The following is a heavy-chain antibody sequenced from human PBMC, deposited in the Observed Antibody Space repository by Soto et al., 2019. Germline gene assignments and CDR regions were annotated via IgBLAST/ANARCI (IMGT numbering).Heavy chain of an antibody. Sequence: GGSLRLSCAASGFTFSNAWVSWVRQAPGKGLEWVGRIKSKTDGGTTDYAAPVKGRFTISRDDSKNTLYLQMNSLKTEDTAVYYCTTTGITIFGVVPYDYWGQGTLVTVSS. V-gene: IGHV3-15*01. CDR3: TTTGITIFGVVPYDY. D-gene: IGHD3-3*01. CDR1: GFTFSNAW. J-gene: IGHJ4*02. CDR2: IKSKTDGGTT.